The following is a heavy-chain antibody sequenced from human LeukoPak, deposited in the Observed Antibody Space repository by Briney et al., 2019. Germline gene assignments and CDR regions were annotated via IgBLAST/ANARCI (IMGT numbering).Heavy chain of an antibody. CDR3: AESLSGFAFDI. Sequence: PSETLSLTCAVYGGSFSGYYWSWFRQPPGKGLEWIGEINHSGSTNYNPSLKSRVTISVDTSKNQFSLKLSSVTAADTAVYYCAESLSGFAFDIWGQGTMVTVSS. V-gene: IGHV4-34*01. CDR1: GGSFSGYY. D-gene: IGHD3-10*01. J-gene: IGHJ3*02. CDR2: INHSGST.